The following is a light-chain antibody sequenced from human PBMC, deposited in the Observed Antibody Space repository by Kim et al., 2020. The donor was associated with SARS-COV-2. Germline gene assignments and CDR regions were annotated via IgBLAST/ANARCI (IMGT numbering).Light chain of an antibody. CDR3: KQYVSYPRT. CDR1: QSISSW. Sequence: DIQMTQSPSSLSASVGDRVTITCRASQSISSWLAWYQQKPEKAPKCLIYAASSLQSGVPSRFSGSGSGTDFTLTISSLQPEDFATYYCKQYVSYPRTFCQGTKGDIK. V-gene: IGKV1D-16*01. CDR2: AAS. J-gene: IGKJ1*01.